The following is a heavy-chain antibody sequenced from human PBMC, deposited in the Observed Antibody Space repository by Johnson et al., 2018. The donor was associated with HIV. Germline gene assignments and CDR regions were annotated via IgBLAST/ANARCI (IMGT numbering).Heavy chain of an antibody. CDR1: GFTFSNYA. CDR3: TTDWYSSSWYGALDAFDI. CDR2: ISFDGSNE. Sequence: QVQLVESGGGVVQPGRSLRLSCAASGFTFSNYAMHWVRQVPGKGLEWVAIISFDGSNEYYADSVKGRFTISRDNSKNTLYLQMNSLKTEDTAVYYCTTDWYSSSWYGALDAFDIWGQGTMVTVSS. D-gene: IGHD6-13*01. J-gene: IGHJ3*02. V-gene: IGHV3-30-3*01.